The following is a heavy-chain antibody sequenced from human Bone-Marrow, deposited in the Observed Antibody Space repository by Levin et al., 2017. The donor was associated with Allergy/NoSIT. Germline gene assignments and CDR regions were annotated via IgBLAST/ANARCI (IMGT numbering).Heavy chain of an antibody. Sequence: GESLKISCAASGFTFSTYAIHWVRQAPGKGLEWVAFISNDGHKKYYSDSVKGRFAISRDNSQNTVLLQMNSLRPEDTAMYYCARDFPLGYCSGGRCLDPWGQGTLVTVSS. CDR3: ARDFPLGYCSGGRCLDP. CDR2: ISNDGHKK. J-gene: IGHJ5*02. D-gene: IGHD2-15*01. CDR1: GFTFSTYA. V-gene: IGHV3-30*09.